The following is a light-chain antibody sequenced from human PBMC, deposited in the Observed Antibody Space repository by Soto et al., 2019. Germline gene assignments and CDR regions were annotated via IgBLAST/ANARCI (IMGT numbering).Light chain of an antibody. Sequence: EIVLTQSPGTLSLSPGERATLSCRASQSVSSSYLAWYQQKPGQAPRLLIYGASSRATGIADRFSDSGSGTDFTLTISRLEPEDFAVYYCQQYGSSHTFGQGTKLEIK. CDR3: QQYGSSHT. J-gene: IGKJ2*01. V-gene: IGKV3-20*01. CDR1: QSVSSSY. CDR2: GAS.